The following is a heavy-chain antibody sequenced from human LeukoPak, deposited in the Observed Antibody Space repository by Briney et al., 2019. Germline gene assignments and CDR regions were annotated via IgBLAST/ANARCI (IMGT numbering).Heavy chain of an antibody. V-gene: IGHV4-59*12. CDR2: IYYSGST. D-gene: IGHD2-2*01. Sequence: PSETLSLTCTVSGGSISSYYWSWIRQPPGKGLGWIGYIYYSGSTNYNPSLKSRVTISVDTSKNQFSLKLSSVTAADTAVYYCARISMKNCSSTSCFHRTFDYWGQGTLVTVSS. CDR1: GGSISSYY. J-gene: IGHJ4*02. CDR3: ARISMKNCSSTSCFHRTFDY.